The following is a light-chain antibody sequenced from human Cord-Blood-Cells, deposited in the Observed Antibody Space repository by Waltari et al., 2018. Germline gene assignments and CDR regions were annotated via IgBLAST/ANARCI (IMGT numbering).Light chain of an antibody. CDR2: EVS. CDR1: SSDVGIYKL. V-gene: IGLV2-23*02. Sequence: SALTQPASVSGSPGQSITISCTGTSSDVGIYKLVAWYQQHPGKAPKLMIYEVSKRPSGVSNRFSGSKSGNTASLTISGLQAEDEADYYCCSYAGSSTVVFGGGTKLTVL. J-gene: IGLJ2*01. CDR3: CSYAGSSTVV.